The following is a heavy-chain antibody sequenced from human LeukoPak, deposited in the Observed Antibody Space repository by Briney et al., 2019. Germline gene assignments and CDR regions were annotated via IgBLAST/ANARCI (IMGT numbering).Heavy chain of an antibody. CDR2: INHSGST. D-gene: IGHD1-26*01. Sequence: SETLSRTCAVYGGSFSGYYWSWIRQPPGKGLEWIGEINHSGSTNYNPSLKSRVTISVDTSKNQFSLKLSSVTAADTAVYYCARGKVGATRVNYYYYGMDVWGQGTTVTVSS. CDR3: ARGKVGATRVNYYYYGMDV. CDR1: GGSFSGYY. V-gene: IGHV4-34*01. J-gene: IGHJ6*02.